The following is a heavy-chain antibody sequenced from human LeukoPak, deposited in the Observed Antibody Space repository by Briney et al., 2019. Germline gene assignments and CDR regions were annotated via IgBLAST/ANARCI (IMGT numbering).Heavy chain of an antibody. CDR3: ARDPGFVLLWFGELPWFDP. D-gene: IGHD3-10*01. J-gene: IGHJ5*02. V-gene: IGHV1-2*02. Sequence: ASVKVSCKASGYTFTGYYMHWVRHAPGQGLEWMGWINPNSGGTNYAQKFQGRVTMTRDTSISTAYMELSRLRSDDTAVYYCARDPGFVLLWFGELPWFDPWGQGTLVTVSS. CDR1: GYTFTGYY. CDR2: INPNSGGT.